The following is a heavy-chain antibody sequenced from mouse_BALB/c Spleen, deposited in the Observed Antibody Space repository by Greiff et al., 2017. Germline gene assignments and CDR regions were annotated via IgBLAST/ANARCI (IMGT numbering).Heavy chain of an antibody. CDR1: GYTFTSYW. D-gene: IGHD2-10*01. J-gene: IGHJ4*01. CDR2: IYPGDGDT. CDR3: ARYTAYYGNLYYAMDY. V-gene: IGHV1-87*01. Sequence: QVQLKESGAELARPGASVKLSCKASGYTFTSYWMQWVKQRPGQGLEWIGAIYPGDGDTRYTQKFKGKATLTADKSSSTAYMQLSSLASEDSAVYYCARYTAYYGNLYYAMDYWGQGTSVTVSS.